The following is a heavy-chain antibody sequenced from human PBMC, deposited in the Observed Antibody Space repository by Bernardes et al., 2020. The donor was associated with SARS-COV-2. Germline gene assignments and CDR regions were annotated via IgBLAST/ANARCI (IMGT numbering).Heavy chain of an antibody. CDR2: LNEHGTIT. D-gene: IGHD2-15*01. J-gene: IGHJ6*02. V-gene: IGHV3-74*03. CDR1: GFRFSAYW. Sequence: GGSLRLSCVVSGFRFSAYWMHWVRQTPGKGLVWVSRLNEHGTITTYADSVKGRFTISRDNSKNTLYLQMNSLRAEDTAVYYCASLGYCSGGSCFNYYYGMDVWGQGTTVTVSS. CDR3: ASLGYCSGGSCFNYYYGMDV.